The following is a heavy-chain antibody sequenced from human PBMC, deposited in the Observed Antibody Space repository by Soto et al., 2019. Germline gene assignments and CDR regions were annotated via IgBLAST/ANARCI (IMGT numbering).Heavy chain of an antibody. V-gene: IGHV3-23*01. CDR1: VFTFSTYA. D-gene: IGHD3-22*01. Sequence: GGSLRLSCAASVFTFSTYAMSWVRQAPGKGLEWASAISGSGGSTYYADSVKGRFTISRGNSKNTLYLQMNSLRAEDTAVYYCAKCTSYYYDSSGYHYDYWGQGTLVTVSS. CDR2: ISGSGGST. J-gene: IGHJ4*02. CDR3: AKCTSYYYDSSGYHYDY.